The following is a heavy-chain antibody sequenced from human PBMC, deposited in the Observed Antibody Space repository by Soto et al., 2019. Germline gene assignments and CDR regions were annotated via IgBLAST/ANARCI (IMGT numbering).Heavy chain of an antibody. Sequence: SETLSLTCAVYGGSFIGYYWSWIRQPPGKGLEWIGEINHSGSTNYNPSLKSRVTISVDTSKNQFSLKLSSVTAADTAVYYCARGTWWFDPWGQGTLVTVS. CDR1: GGSFIGYY. CDR2: INHSGST. V-gene: IGHV4-34*01. J-gene: IGHJ5*02. CDR3: ARGTWWFDP.